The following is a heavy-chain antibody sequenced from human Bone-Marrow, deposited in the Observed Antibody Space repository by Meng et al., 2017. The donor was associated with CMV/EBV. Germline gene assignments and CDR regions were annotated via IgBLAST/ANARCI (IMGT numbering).Heavy chain of an antibody. D-gene: IGHD5-24*01. J-gene: IGHJ6*02. Sequence: ASVKVSCKASGYTFTSYGISWVRQAPGQGLEWMGWISAYNGNTNYAQKLQGRVTMTTDTSTSTAYMELSSLRSEDTAVYYCAREDRYRWLQSYGMDVWGQGTTVTVSS. CDR2: ISAYNGNT. V-gene: IGHV1-18*01. CDR1: GYTFTSYG. CDR3: AREDRYRWLQSYGMDV.